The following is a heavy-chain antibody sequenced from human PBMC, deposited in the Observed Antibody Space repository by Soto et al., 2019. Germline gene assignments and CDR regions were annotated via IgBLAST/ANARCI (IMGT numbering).Heavy chain of an antibody. CDR1: GGSISSSSYY. CDR2: IYYSGST. Sequence: SETLSLTCTVSGGSISSSSYYWGWIRQPPRKGLEWIGSIYYSGSTYYNPSLKSRVTISVDTSKNQFSLKLSSVTAADTAVYYCARQGGTEWELPGPHAEYFQHWGQGTLVTVSS. J-gene: IGHJ1*01. D-gene: IGHD1-26*01. CDR3: ARQGGTEWELPGPHAEYFQH. V-gene: IGHV4-39*01.